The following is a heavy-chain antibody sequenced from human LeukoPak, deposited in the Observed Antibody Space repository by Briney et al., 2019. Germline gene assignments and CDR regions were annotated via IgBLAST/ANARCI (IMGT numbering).Heavy chain of an antibody. CDR1: GFTFSSYA. CDR3: AKQLAYCGGDCYFGDAFDI. J-gene: IGHJ3*02. V-gene: IGHV3-23*01. D-gene: IGHD2-21*02. Sequence: PGGSLRLSCAVSGFTFSSYAMSWVRQAPGKGVGWVSAISGSGGRTYYADSVKGRFTISRDNSKNTLYLQMNSLRAEDTAVYYCAKQLAYCGGDCYFGDAFDIWGQGTMVTVSS. CDR2: ISGSGGRT.